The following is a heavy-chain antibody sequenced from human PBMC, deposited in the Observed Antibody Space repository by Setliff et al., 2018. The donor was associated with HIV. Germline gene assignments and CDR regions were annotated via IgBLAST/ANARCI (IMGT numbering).Heavy chain of an antibody. CDR1: GGSFSGYY. J-gene: IGHJ4*02. D-gene: IGHD1-26*01. V-gene: IGHV4-34*01. CDR3: ARGHGVYSGSYLAVYFDY. Sequence: SETLSLTCAVYGGSFSGYYWSWIRQPPGKGLEWIGEIKHSGSTNYKPSLKSRVTISVDMSKNQVSLKVSSVTAADTAVYDCARGHGVYSGSYLAVYFDYWGQGTLVTVSS. CDR2: IKHSGST.